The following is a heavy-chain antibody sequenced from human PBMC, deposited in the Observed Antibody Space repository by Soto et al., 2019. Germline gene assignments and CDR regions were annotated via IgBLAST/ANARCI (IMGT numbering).Heavy chain of an antibody. V-gene: IGHV1-46*01. Sequence: ASVKVSCKASGYTFTSYYMHWVRQAPGQGLEWMGIINPSGGSTSYAQKFQGRVTMTRDTSTTTAYLGLRSLRSDDTGVYYCARHHGPTTSENWFDPWGQGTLVTVSS. CDR1: GYTFTSYY. CDR2: INPSGGST. D-gene: IGHD5-12*01. CDR3: ARHHGPTTSENWFDP. J-gene: IGHJ5*02.